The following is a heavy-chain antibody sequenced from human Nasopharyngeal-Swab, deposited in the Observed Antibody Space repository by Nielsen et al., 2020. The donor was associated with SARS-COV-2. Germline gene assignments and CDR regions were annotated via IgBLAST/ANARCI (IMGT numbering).Heavy chain of an antibody. D-gene: IGHD3-10*01. CDR3: SPYGSGSYGVY. Sequence: LRQPPVKGLEWIGSIYYSGSAYYNPSLKSRVTISVDTSKNHFSLKLSSVTAADTAVYYCSPYGSGSYGVYWGQGTLVTVSS. CDR2: IYYSGSA. J-gene: IGHJ4*02. V-gene: IGHV4-39*01.